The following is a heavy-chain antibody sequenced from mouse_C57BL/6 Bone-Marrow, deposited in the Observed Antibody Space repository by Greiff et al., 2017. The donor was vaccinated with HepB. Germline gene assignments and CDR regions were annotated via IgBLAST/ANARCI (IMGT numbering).Heavy chain of an antibody. Sequence: QVQLQQPGAELVRPGTSVKLSCKASGYTFTSYWMHWVKQRPGQGLEWIGVIDPSDSYTNYNQKFKGKATLTVDTSSSTAYMQLSSLTSEDSAVYFCARSRGGNSDYWGQGTTLTVSS. CDR1: GYTFTSYW. CDR3: ARSRGGNSDY. CDR2: IDPSDSYT. V-gene: IGHV1-59*01. J-gene: IGHJ2*01.